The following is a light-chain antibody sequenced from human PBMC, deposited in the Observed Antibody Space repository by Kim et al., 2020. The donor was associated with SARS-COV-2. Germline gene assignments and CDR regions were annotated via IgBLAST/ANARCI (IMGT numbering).Light chain of an antibody. CDR3: QVWDTSSDHPDVV. J-gene: IGLJ2*01. CDR2: YDS. CDR1: NIGSKS. Sequence: KTARITCGGNNIGSKSVHWYQQKPGQAPVLVIFYDSDRPSGIPERFSGSNSGNTATLTISRVEAGDEADYFCQVWDTSSDHPDVVFGGGTQLTVL. V-gene: IGLV3-21*04.